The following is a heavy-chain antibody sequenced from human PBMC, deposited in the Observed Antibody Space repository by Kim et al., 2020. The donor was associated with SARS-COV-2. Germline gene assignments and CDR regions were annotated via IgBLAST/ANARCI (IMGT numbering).Heavy chain of an antibody. J-gene: IGHJ4*02. Sequence: SETLSLTCVSGGSISSYYWTWIRQPPGPGLDWIGYIYDSGSTNYNPSLKSRATISLDTSKNQFSLKLTSVTAAVTAVYYCAGASPSCGWYYFDFWGQGTLVTVSS. CDR3: AGASPSCGWYYFDF. D-gene: IGHD6-19*01. CDR2: IYDSGST. CDR1: GGSISSYY. V-gene: IGHV4-59*01.